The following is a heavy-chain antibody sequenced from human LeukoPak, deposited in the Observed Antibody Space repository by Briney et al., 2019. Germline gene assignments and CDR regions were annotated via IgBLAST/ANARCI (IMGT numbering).Heavy chain of an antibody. D-gene: IGHD1-26*01. CDR1: GFTFSSYG. J-gene: IGHJ4*02. V-gene: IGHV3-33*06. Sequence: GRSLRLSCAASGFTFSSYGMHWVRQAPGKGLEWVAVIWYDGSNKYYADSVKSRFTISRDNSKNTLYLQMNSLRAEDTAVYYCAKDGWELLHEQPLPPDYWGQGTLVTVSS. CDR3: AKDGWELLHEQPLPPDY. CDR2: IWYDGSNK.